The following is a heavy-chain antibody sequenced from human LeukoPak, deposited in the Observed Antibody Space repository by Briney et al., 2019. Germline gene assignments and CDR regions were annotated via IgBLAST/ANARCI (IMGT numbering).Heavy chain of an antibody. CDR3: ARGYCSSARCSPGAY. CDR2: INPIGGDT. V-gene: IGHV1-46*03. Sequence: ASVKVSCKASGYTFTSNFMYWVRQAPGQGLEWMGLINPIGGDTNYAQKFQGRVTMTRDTSTSTVYMELSSLRSEDTALYYCARGYCSSARCSPGAYWGQGTLVTVSS. D-gene: IGHD2-2*01. CDR1: GYTFTSNF. J-gene: IGHJ4*02.